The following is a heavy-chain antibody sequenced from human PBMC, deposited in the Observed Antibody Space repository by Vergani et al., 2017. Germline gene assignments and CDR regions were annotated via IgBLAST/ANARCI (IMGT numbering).Heavy chain of an antibody. J-gene: IGHJ6*03. Sequence: QVQLQQWGAGLLKPSETLSLTCAVYGGSFSGYYWSWIRQPPGEGLEWIGEINHSGSTNYHPSLKSRVTISVDTSKNQFSLKLSSVTAADTAVYYWAGIVGATRGYYYYMDVWGKGTTVTVSS. V-gene: IGHV4-34*01. CDR3: AGIVGATRGYYYYMDV. CDR2: INHSGST. D-gene: IGHD1-26*01. CDR1: GGSFSGYY.